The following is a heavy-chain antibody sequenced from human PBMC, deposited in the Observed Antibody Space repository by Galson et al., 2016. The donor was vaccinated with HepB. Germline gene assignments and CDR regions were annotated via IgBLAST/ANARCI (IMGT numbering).Heavy chain of an antibody. CDR2: IIPIFGTS. V-gene: IGHV1-69*13. D-gene: IGHD1-26*01. J-gene: IGHJ4*02. CDR1: GGTFSRYA. Sequence: SVKVSCKASGGTFSRYAISWVRQAPGQGLEWIGGIIPIFGTSNYAQKFQVRVTITADESTSTAYMELSSLRSEDTAVYYCALFSGTYYVDYWGQGTLVTVSS. CDR3: ALFSGTYYVDY.